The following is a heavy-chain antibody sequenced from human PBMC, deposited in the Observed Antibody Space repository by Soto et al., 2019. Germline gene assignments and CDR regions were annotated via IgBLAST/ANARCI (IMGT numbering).Heavy chain of an antibody. J-gene: IGHJ2*01. CDR3: AKDSRDGYNLNWYFDL. CDR1: GGSISSYY. CDR2: IYYSGST. Sequence: SETLSLTCTVSGGSISSYYWSWIRQPPGKGLEWIGYIYYSGSTNYNPSLKSRVTISVDTSKNQFSLRLSAVTAADTAVYYCAKDSRDGYNLNWYFDLWGRGTLVTVSS. D-gene: IGHD5-12*01. V-gene: IGHV4-59*01.